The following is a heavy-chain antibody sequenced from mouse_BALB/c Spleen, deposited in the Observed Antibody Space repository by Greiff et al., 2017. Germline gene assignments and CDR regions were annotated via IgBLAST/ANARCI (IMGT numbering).Heavy chain of an antibody. CDR1: GYSITSDYA. CDR2: ISYSGST. D-gene: IGHD1-2*01. Sequence: EVKLQESGPGLVKPSQSLSLTCTVTGYSITSDYAWNWIRQFPGNKLEWMGYISYSGSTSYNPSLKSRISITRDTSKNQFFLQLNSVTTEDTATYYCARSYGYYYAMDYWGQGTSVTVSS. V-gene: IGHV3-2*02. CDR3: ARSYGYYYAMDY. J-gene: IGHJ4*01.